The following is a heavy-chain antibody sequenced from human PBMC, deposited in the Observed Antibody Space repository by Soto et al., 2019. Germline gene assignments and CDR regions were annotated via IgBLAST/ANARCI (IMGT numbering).Heavy chain of an antibody. D-gene: IGHD3-9*01. V-gene: IGHV5-51*01. J-gene: IGHJ4*02. CDR1: GYSFTSYW. Sequence: PGESLKISCKGSGYSFTSYWIGWVRQMPGKGLEWMGIIYPGDSDTRYSPSFQGQVTISADKSISTAYLQWSSLKASDTAMYYCARPPHQFRYFDWSWDYWGQGTLVTVSS. CDR2: IYPGDSDT. CDR3: ARPPHQFRYFDWSWDY.